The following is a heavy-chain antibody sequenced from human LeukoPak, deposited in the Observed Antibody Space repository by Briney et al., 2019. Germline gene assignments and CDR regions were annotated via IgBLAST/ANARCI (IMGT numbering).Heavy chain of an antibody. CDR1: GFTFSSYW. CDR2: INSDGSAT. Sequence: PGGSLRPSCAASGFTFSSYWMSWVRQAPGKGLMWVSQINSDGSATSCADPVKGRCTISRDNAKNMLYLEMNSLRVEDTAVYFCTRDHGLDVWGQGTTVTVSS. CDR3: TRDHGLDV. V-gene: IGHV3-74*01. J-gene: IGHJ6*02.